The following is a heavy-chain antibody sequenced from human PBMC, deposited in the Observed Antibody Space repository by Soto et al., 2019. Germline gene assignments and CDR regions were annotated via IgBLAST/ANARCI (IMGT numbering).Heavy chain of an antibody. CDR1: GGTFSSYA. Sequence: ASVKVSCKASGGTFSSYAISWVRQAPGQGLEWMGGIIPIFGTANYAQKFQGRVTITADESTSTAYMELSSLRSEDTAVYYCARDRQWELLGWNWFDPWGQGTLVTVSS. V-gene: IGHV1-69*13. CDR3: ARDRQWELLGWNWFDP. CDR2: IIPIFGTA. J-gene: IGHJ5*02. D-gene: IGHD1-26*01.